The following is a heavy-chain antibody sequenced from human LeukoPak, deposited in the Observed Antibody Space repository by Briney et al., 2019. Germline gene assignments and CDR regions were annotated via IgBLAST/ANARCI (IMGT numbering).Heavy chain of an antibody. V-gene: IGHV3-30*04. CDR3: ARDLLRGAPDYFDY. D-gene: IGHD3-10*01. Sequence: GGSLRLSCAASGFTFNSYAMHWVRQTPGKGLEWVAVISYGARITYYADSVKGRFTISRDQSKNMLYLHMNSLRGEDTAVYYCARDLLRGAPDYFDYWGQGTLVTVSS. J-gene: IGHJ4*02. CDR1: GFTFNSYA. CDR2: ISYGARIT.